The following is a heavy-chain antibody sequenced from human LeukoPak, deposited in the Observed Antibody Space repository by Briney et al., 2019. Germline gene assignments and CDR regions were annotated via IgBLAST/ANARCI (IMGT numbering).Heavy chain of an antibody. J-gene: IGHJ4*02. CDR2: ISSNGGST. CDR1: GFTFSSYA. CDR3: ARVRATVTTGYDY. V-gene: IGHV3-64*01. D-gene: IGHD4-17*01. Sequence: GGSLRLSCAASGFTFSSYAMHWVRQAPGKGLEYVSAISSNGGSTYYANSVKGRFTISRDNSKNTLYLQMGSLRAEDMAVYYCARVRATVTTGYDYWGQGTLVTVSS.